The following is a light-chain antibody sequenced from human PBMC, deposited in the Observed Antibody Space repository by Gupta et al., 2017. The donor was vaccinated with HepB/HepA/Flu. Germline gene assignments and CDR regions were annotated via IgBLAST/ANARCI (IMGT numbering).Light chain of an antibody. V-gene: IGKV3-20*01. CDR3: HHDFTSVT. J-gene: IGKJ4*01. CDR1: QSIRGGY. CDR2: GAS. Sequence: EIVLTQSPGTLSLPPGERATLSCRASQSIRGGYVAWYQEKPGLAPRLIIYGASSSDLGNTDSYSGSGEQTDFTLTSSRREQEACALYYEHHDFTSVTFGRGTKVEIK.